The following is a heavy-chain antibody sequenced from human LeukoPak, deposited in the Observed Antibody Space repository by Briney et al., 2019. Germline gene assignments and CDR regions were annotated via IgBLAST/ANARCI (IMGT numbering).Heavy chain of an antibody. CDR3: ARDDGDAFDV. CDR2: INSDGRST. V-gene: IGHV3-74*01. CDR1: GFTLSNYW. J-gene: IGHJ3*01. Sequence: GGSLRLSCAASGFTLSNYWVHWVRQAPGEGLVWVSLINSDGRSTNYADSVKGRFTIYRDNAKNTLYLQMNSLRAEVTAVYCCARDDGDAFDVWGQGTMVTVSS.